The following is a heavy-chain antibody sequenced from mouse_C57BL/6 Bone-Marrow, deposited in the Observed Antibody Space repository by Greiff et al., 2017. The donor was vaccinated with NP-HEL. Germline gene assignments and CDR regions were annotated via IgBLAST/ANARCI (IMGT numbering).Heavy chain of an antibody. CDR1: GYTFTSYW. Sequence: QVQLQQPGAELVKPGASVKMSCKASGYTFTSYWITWVKQRPGQGLEWIGDIYPGSGSTNYNEKFKSKGTLTVDTSSSTAYMQLISLTSEDSAVYYCARYYDGYYEYFDVWGTGTTVTVSS. V-gene: IGHV1-55*01. D-gene: IGHD2-3*01. J-gene: IGHJ1*03. CDR2: IYPGSGST. CDR3: ARYYDGYYEYFDV.